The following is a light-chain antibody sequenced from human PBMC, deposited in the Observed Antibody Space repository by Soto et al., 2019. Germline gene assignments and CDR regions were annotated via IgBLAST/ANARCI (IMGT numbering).Light chain of an antibody. Sequence: EIVLTQSPGTLSLSPGERATLSCRASQTISSNFLAWYQQKPGQAPRLLIYGASYRATGIPDRFSGSGSGTDFTLTIIRLESEDFVVYYCQQSGSSPPYTFGQGTKLEIK. CDR1: QTISSNF. J-gene: IGKJ2*01. V-gene: IGKV3-20*01. CDR3: QQSGSSPPYT. CDR2: GAS.